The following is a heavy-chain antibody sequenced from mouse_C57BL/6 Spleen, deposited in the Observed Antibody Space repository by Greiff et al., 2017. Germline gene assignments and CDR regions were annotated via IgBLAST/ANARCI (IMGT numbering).Heavy chain of an antibody. V-gene: IGHV1-82*01. CDR1: GYAFSSSW. CDR2: IYPGDGDT. CDR3: ARRRDRYFDV. Sequence: VQLQQSGPELVKPGASVKISCKASGYAFSSSWMNWVKQRPGKGLEWIGRIYPGDGDTNYNGKFKGKATLTADKSSSTAYMQLSRLTSEDSAVYFCARRRDRYFDVWGTGTTVTVSS. J-gene: IGHJ1*03.